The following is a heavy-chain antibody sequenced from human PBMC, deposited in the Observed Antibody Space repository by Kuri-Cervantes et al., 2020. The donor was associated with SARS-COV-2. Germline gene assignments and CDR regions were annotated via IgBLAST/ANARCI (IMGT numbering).Heavy chain of an antibody. V-gene: IGHV3-21*01. D-gene: IGHD5-24*01. CDR2: ISSSSSYI. Sequence: ETLSLTCAASGFTFSSYSMNWVRQAPGKGLEWVSSISSSSSYIYYADSVKGRFTISRDNAKNSLYLQMNSLRAEDTAVYYCARDHTKRWPINSYFDYWGQGTLVTVSS. CDR3: ARDHTKRWPINSYFDY. J-gene: IGHJ4*02. CDR1: GFTFSSYS.